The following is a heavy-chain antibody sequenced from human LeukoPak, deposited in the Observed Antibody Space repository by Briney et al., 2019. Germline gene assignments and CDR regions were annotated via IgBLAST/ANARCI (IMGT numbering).Heavy chain of an antibody. CDR1: GFSFSSYA. V-gene: IGHV3-30-3*01. Sequence: GGSLRLSCAASGFSFSSYAMHWVRQAPGKGLEWVAVISYDGDSNNKYYADSAKGRLTISRDNSKNTLYLQMNSLRAEDTAVYYCATDVTMVRGVLDYWGRGTLVTVSS. CDR3: ATDVTMVRGVLDY. CDR2: ISYDGDSNNK. J-gene: IGHJ4*02. D-gene: IGHD3-10*01.